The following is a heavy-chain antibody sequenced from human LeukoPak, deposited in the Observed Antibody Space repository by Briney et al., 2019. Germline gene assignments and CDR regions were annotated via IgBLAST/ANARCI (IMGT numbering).Heavy chain of an antibody. Sequence: SQTLSLTCTVSGGSISSGSYYWSWIRQPAGKGLEWIGRIYTSGSTNYNPSLKSRVTISVDTSKNQFSLKLSSVTAADTAVYYCARGRSYGGADYWGQGTLVTVSS. CDR1: GGSISSGSYY. D-gene: IGHD4-23*01. V-gene: IGHV4-61*02. J-gene: IGHJ4*02. CDR2: IYTSGST. CDR3: ARGRSYGGADY.